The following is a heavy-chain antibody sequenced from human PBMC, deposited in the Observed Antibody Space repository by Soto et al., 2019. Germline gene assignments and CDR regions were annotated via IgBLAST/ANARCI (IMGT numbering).Heavy chain of an antibody. CDR2: INPSCGST. Sequence: ASVNVSCKASGYTFTSYDIHWVRQAPGQGLEWMGIINPSCGSTIDAQEFQGRVTMTRDKSTSTVYMEVSSLRSEDTAVYCCARDYSTLISYYDSSADYYGMDVWGQGTTVTVCS. J-gene: IGHJ6*02. CDR3: ARDYSTLISYYDSSADYYGMDV. D-gene: IGHD3-22*01. V-gene: IGHV1-46*01. CDR1: GYTFTSYD.